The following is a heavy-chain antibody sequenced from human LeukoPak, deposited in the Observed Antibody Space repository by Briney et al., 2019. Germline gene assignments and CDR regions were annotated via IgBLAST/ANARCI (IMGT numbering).Heavy chain of an antibody. CDR3: ARGLMMAVAGRGEFHY. Sequence: SETLSLTCTVSGGSISSYYWSWIRQPPGKGLEWIGYIYYSGSTTYNPSLKSRVTISVDTSKNQFSLKLSSVTAADTAVYYCARGLMMAVAGRGEFHYWGQGTLVTVSS. D-gene: IGHD6-13*01. CDR1: GGSISSYY. J-gene: IGHJ4*02. CDR2: IYYSGST. V-gene: IGHV4-59*01.